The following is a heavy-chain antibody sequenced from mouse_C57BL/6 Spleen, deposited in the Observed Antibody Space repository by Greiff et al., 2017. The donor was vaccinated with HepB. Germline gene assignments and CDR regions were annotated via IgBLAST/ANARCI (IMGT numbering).Heavy chain of an antibody. J-gene: IGHJ2*01. Sequence: VQLQQPGAELVRPGSSVKLSCKASGYTFTSYWMHWVKQRPIQGLEWIGNIDPSDSETHYNQKFKDKATLTVDKSSSTAYMQLSSLTSEDSAVYYCAREGLRRGLDYWGQGTTLTVSS. CDR2: IDPSDSET. V-gene: IGHV1-52*01. D-gene: IGHD2-4*01. CDR1: GYTFTSYW. CDR3: AREGLRRGLDY.